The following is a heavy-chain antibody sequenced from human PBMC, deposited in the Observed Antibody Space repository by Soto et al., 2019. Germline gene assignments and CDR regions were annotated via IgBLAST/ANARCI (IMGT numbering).Heavy chain of an antibody. Sequence: QVQLQQWGAGLLKPSETLSLTCAVYGGSFSGYYWSWIRQPPGKGLEWIGEINHSGSTNYNPSLKSRVTISVDTSKNQFSLKLSSVTAADTAVYYCERGLTGDRDYWGQGTLVTVSS. CDR3: ERGLTGDRDY. CDR2: INHSGST. CDR1: GGSFSGYY. J-gene: IGHJ4*02. D-gene: IGHD7-27*01. V-gene: IGHV4-34*01.